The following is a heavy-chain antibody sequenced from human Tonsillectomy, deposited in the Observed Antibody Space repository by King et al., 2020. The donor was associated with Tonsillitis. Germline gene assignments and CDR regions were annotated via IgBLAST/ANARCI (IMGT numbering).Heavy chain of an antibody. Sequence: QLVQSGGGLVKPGGSLRLSCAASGVTFSSYSMNWVRQAPGKGLEWVSSISSSSSYIYYADSVKGRFTISRDNAKNSLYLQMNSLRAEDTAVYYCARGVDFWSGYSYYYYGMDVWGQGTTVTVSS. CDR3: ARGVDFWSGYSYYYYGMDV. V-gene: IGHV3-21*01. J-gene: IGHJ6*02. CDR2: ISSSSSYI. D-gene: IGHD3-3*01. CDR1: GVTFSSYS.